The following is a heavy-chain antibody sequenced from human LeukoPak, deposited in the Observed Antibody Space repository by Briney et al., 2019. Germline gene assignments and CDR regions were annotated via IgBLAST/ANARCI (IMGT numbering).Heavy chain of an antibody. CDR3: ARAPGLLHAFDI. V-gene: IGHV1-2*04. CDR1: GYTFTGYY. D-gene: IGHD3-10*01. Sequence: ASVKVSCKASGYTFTGYYMHWVRQAPGQGLEWMGWINPNSGGTNYAQKLQGWVTMTRDTSISTAYMELSRLRSDDTAVYYCARAPGLLHAFDIWGQGTMVTVSS. CDR2: INPNSGGT. J-gene: IGHJ3*02.